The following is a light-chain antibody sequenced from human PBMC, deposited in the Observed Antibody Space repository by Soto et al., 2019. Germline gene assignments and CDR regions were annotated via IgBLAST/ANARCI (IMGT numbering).Light chain of an antibody. J-gene: IGKJ1*01. Sequence: DIQMTQSPSTLSASVVDRFTITFRASQSISSWLAWYQQKAGKAPKVLIYDASSLQSGVPSRFSGSGSGTDFTLTISRLEPEEFAVYYCEQYGSSPRTFGQGTKVDIK. CDR1: QSISSW. V-gene: IGKV1-5*01. CDR2: DAS. CDR3: EQYGSSPRT.